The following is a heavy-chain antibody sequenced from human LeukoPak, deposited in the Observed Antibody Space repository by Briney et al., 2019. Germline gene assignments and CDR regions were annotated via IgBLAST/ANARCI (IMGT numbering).Heavy chain of an antibody. CDR3: ARDRGRYCSSTSCLGRFDP. Sequence: PSETLSLTCTVSGGSISSGGYYWSWIRQHPGKGLEWIVYIYYSGSTYYNPSLKSRFTISVDTSKNQFSLKLSSVTAADTAVYYCARDRGRYCSSTSCLGRFDPWGQGTLVTVSS. D-gene: IGHD2-2*01. V-gene: IGHV4-31*03. J-gene: IGHJ5*02. CDR1: GGSISSGGYY. CDR2: IYYSGST.